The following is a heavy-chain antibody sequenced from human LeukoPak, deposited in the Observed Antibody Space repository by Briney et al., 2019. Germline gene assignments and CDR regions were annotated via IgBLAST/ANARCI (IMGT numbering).Heavy chain of an antibody. J-gene: IGHJ4*02. V-gene: IGHV3-48*01. CDR2: ISTSISTI. CDR1: GFTLSSYS. CDR3: ARGGNWNDFDY. Sequence: GGSLRLSCAASGFTLSSYSMSWVRQAPGKGLEWVSHISTSISTINYADSVVGRFTISRDNAKNSLYLQMNSLRAEDTAVYYCARGGNWNDFDYWGQGTLVTVSS. D-gene: IGHD3-16*01.